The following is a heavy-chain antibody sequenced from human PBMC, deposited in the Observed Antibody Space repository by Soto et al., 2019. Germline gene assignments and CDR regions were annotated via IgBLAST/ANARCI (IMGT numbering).Heavy chain of an antibody. CDR2: INHSGST. Sequence: PSETLSLTCAVSGGSFSGYYWSWIRQSPGKGLEWIGDINHSGSTSYNPSLKSRLTISLDTSKTQFTLRLSSVTAADTAVYYCATSLYYDILTGYLHTGDMDVWGKGSTVTVSS. J-gene: IGHJ6*03. CDR3: ATSLYYDILTGYLHTGDMDV. D-gene: IGHD3-9*01. CDR1: GGSFSGYY. V-gene: IGHV4-34*01.